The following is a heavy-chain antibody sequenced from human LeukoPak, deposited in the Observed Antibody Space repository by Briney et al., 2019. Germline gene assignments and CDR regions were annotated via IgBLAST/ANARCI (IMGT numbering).Heavy chain of an antibody. CDR2: MSGSGGGT. CDR3: AGRSGPDDY. Sequence: GGTLRLSCAASGFTFRRYGMSWVRQAPGKGLEWVSAMSGSGGGTYYTDSVKGRFTISRDDAKNSLYLQMNSLRVEDTAVYYCAGRSGPDDYWGQGTLVTVSS. D-gene: IGHD2-15*01. CDR1: GFTFRRYG. V-gene: IGHV3-23*01. J-gene: IGHJ4*02.